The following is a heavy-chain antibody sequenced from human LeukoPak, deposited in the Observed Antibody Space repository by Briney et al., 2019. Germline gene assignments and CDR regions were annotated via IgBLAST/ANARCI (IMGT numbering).Heavy chain of an antibody. D-gene: IGHD3-9*01. V-gene: IGHV3-7*01. Sequence: GGSLRLSCAASGFTFSNSWMSWVRQAPGKGLEWVATIKPDGSAQYYVDSVKGRFTISRDNAKNSLFLQINSLRAEDTAVYYCAKSGGPDILTGYYAFDIWGQGTMVTVSS. CDR3: AKSGGPDILTGYYAFDI. J-gene: IGHJ3*02. CDR2: IKPDGSAQ. CDR1: GFTFSNSW.